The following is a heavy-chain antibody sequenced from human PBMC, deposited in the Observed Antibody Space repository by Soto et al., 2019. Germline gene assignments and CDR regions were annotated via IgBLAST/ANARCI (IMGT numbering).Heavy chain of an antibody. D-gene: IGHD3-10*01. CDR2: IYPGDSDT. CDR3: ARRITMVRGVSRYFDL. V-gene: IGHV5-51*01. J-gene: IGHJ2*01. Sequence: RGESLKISCKGSGYSFTSYWICWVRQIPGKGLEWMGIIYPGDSDTRYSPSFQGQVTISADKSISTAYLQWSSLKASDTAMYYCARRITMVRGVSRYFDLWGRGTLVTVSS. CDR1: GYSFTSYW.